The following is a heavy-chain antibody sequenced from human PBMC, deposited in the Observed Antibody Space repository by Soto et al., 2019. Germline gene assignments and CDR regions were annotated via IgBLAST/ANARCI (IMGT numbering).Heavy chain of an antibody. V-gene: IGHV4-61*01. J-gene: IGHJ6*02. D-gene: IGHD5-12*01. CDR3: ARARSGYDCGIDV. CDR1: GGSVSSCSYY. Sequence: SETLSLTFTVSGGSVSSCSYYWSWIRQPPGKGLEWIGYIYYSGSTNYNPSLKSRVTISVDTSKNQFSLKLSSVTAADTAVYYCARARSGYDCGIDVWGQGTTVTVSS. CDR2: IYYSGST.